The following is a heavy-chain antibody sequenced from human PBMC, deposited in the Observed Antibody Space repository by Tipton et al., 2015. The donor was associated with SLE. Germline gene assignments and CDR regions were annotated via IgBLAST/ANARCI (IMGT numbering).Heavy chain of an antibody. CDR2: IYYSGST. D-gene: IGHD6-13*01. CDR3: ASGGAAAGTCY. J-gene: IGHJ4*02. Sequence: LRLSCTVSGGSISSYYWSWIRQPPGKGLEWIGYIYYSGSTNYNPSLKSRVTISVDTSKNQFSLKLSSVTAADTAVYYCASGGAAAGTCYRGQGTLVTVSS. V-gene: IGHV4-59*01. CDR1: GGSISSYY.